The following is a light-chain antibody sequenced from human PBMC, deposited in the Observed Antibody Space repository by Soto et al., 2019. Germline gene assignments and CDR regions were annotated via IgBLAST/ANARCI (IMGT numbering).Light chain of an antibody. CDR3: QQRSDWPPIT. CDR1: QSVSRF. J-gene: IGKJ5*01. Sequence: ETVFTPYPTTLALSPGERAPLSRRSSQSVSRFLAWYQQKPGQAPRLLIYDASNRAAGIPDRFSGSGSGTDFTLTITSLEPEDFAVYYCQQRSDWPPITLGQGTRLEIK. CDR2: DAS. V-gene: IGKV3-11*01.